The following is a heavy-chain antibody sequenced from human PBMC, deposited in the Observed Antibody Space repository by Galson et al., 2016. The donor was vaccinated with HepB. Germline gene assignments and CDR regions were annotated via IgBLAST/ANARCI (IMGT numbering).Heavy chain of an antibody. D-gene: IGHD1-1*01. CDR2: ISYSGTT. Sequence: SETLSLTCTVSGGSISSSPYYWAWIRQSPGKGLEWIGSISYSGTTYYNASLKSRVTISVDTSKNHFSLKLSSVTAADTAVYYCARRVPGTGIVAWGYNMDVWGQGTTVSVSS. J-gene: IGHJ6*02. V-gene: IGHV4-39*02. CDR3: ARRVPGTGIVAWGYNMDV. CDR1: GGSISSSPYY.